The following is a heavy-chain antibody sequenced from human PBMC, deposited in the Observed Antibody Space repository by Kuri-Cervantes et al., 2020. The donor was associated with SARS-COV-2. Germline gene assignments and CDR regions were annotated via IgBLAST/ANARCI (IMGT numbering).Heavy chain of an antibody. V-gene: IGHV1-2*04. J-gene: IGHJ6*02. CDR1: GYTFTGYY. D-gene: IGHD3-10*01. CDR3: ARGMVREMIQYYYYAMDV. Sequence: ASVKVSCKASGYTFTGYYMHWVRQAPGQGLEWMGWINPNSGGTNYAQKFQGWVTMSRDTSISTVYMELSRLRSDDTAVYYCARGMVREMIQYYYYAMDVWGQGTTVTVSS. CDR2: INPNSGGT.